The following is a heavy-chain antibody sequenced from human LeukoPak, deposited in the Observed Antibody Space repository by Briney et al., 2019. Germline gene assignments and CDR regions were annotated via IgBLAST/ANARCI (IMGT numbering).Heavy chain of an antibody. CDR3: ATETIGRHYDY. D-gene: IGHD1-14*01. J-gene: IGHJ4*02. Sequence: PGGSLRLSCAASGFTFSSCVFNWVRRAPGKGLEWVSSIGPTGTDRYYADSVRGRFTISRDNAKNSMYLQMDSLRDEDTAVYYCATETIGRHYDYWGQGTLLTVSS. CDR2: IGPTGTDR. V-gene: IGHV3-21*01. CDR1: GFTFSSCV.